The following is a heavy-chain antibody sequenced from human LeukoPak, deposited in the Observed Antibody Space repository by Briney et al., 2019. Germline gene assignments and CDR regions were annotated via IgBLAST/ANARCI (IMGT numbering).Heavy chain of an antibody. Sequence: GGSLRLPCAASGFTFSSYAMSWVRQAPGKGLEWVSAISGSGGSTYYADSVKGRFTISRDNSKNTLYLQMNSLRAEDTAVYYCAKAYYYDSSGPHAFDIWGQGTMVAVSS. CDR3: AKAYYYDSSGPHAFDI. V-gene: IGHV3-23*01. D-gene: IGHD3-22*01. J-gene: IGHJ3*02. CDR2: ISGSGGST. CDR1: GFTFSSYA.